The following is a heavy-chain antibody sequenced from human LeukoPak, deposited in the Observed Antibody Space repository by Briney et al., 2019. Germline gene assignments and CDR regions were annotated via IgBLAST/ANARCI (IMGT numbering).Heavy chain of an antibody. CDR1: GFTVSSNY. Sequence: PGGSLRLSCAASGFTVSSNYMSWGCHAPREGLGWVSVIYSGGSTYYADHVKGRFIISSDNSKNTPYLQMNSLRAEDTAVYYCARDRWFGELLGYWGQGTLVTVSS. CDR2: IYSGGST. D-gene: IGHD3-10*01. J-gene: IGHJ4*02. CDR3: ARDRWFGELLGY. V-gene: IGHV3-66*01.